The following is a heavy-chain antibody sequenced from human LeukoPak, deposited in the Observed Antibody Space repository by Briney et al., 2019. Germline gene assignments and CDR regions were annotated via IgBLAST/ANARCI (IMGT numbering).Heavy chain of an antibody. CDR2: ISNSGSTI. D-gene: IGHD5-12*01. V-gene: IGHV3-48*03. CDR3: AREEGLDF. J-gene: IGHJ4*02. CDR1: GFSFGSFE. Sequence: PGGSLRLSCAAFGFSFGSFEMNWVRQAPGKGLEWVSYISNSGSTIDYADSVKGRFTISRDNAKNSLYLQMNSLRAEDTAVYYCAREEGLDFWGQGTLVTVSS.